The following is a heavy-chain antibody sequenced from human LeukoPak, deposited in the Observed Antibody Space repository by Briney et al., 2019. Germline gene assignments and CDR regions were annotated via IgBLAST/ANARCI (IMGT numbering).Heavy chain of an antibody. CDR3: ARGSSYSVAFGY. J-gene: IGHJ4*02. Sequence: SETLSLTCTVSGGSISSGDYYWSWIRQPPGKGLEWIEYIYYSGSTYYNPSLKSRVTISVDTSKNQFSLKLSSVTAADTAVYYCARGSSYSVAFGYWGQGTLVTVSS. CDR2: IYYSGST. CDR1: GGSISSGDYY. V-gene: IGHV4-30-4*01. D-gene: IGHD4-23*01.